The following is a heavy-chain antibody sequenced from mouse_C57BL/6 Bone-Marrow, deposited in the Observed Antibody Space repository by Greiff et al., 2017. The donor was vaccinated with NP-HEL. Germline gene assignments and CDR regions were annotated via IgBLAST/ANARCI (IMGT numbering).Heavy chain of an antibody. CDR3: ARTTMVTTSHYFDY. J-gene: IGHJ2*01. Sequence: EVQLQQSGPELVKPGASVKMSCKASGYTFTDYNMHWVKQSHGKSLEWIGYINPNNGGTSYNQKFKGKATLTVNKSSSTAYMELRSLTSEDSAVYYWARTTMVTTSHYFDYWGQGTTLTVSS. V-gene: IGHV1-22*01. CDR2: INPNNGGT. D-gene: IGHD2-2*01. CDR1: GYTFTDYN.